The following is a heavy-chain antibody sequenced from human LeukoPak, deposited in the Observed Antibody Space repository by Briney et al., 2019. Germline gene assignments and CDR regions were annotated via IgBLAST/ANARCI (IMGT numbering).Heavy chain of an antibody. Sequence: GGSLRLSCAASGFTFSSYWMHWVRQAPGKGLVWVSRINTGGSTTDYADSVKGRFTISRDNAKDTLYLQMDSLRAEDTAVYYCSRDLRGRDDYWGQGILVIVSS. J-gene: IGHJ4*02. D-gene: IGHD5-24*01. CDR2: INTGGSTT. V-gene: IGHV3-74*01. CDR3: SRDLRGRDDY. CDR1: GFTFSSYW.